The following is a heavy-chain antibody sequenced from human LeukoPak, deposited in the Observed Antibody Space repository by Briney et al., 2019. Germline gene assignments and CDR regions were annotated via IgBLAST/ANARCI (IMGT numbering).Heavy chain of an antibody. CDR1: GFTFDDHV. J-gene: IGHJ4*02. D-gene: IGHD1-26*01. CDR2: VNWSGGST. V-gene: IGHV3-20*04. CDR3: TRGSGSYPDY. Sequence: GGSLRLSCAASGFTFDDHVMSWVRQAPGRGLELVSSVNWSGGSTAYADSVKGRFTISRDNAKNSLYLRMNSLRAEDTALYYCTRGSGSYPDYWGQGTLVTVSS.